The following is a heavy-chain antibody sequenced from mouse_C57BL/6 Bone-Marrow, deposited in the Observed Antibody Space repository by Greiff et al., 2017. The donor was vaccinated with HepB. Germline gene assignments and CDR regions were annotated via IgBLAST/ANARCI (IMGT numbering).Heavy chain of an antibody. V-gene: IGHV14-2*01. J-gene: IGHJ4*01. CDR1: GFNIKDYY. D-gene: IGHD1-1*01. CDR2: IDPEDGET. CDR3: ASALYGSSYDDNAMDY. Sequence: EVQLQQSGAELVKPGASVKLSCTASGFNIKDYYMHWVKQRTEQGLEWIGRIDPEDGETKYAPKFQGKATITADTSSNTAYLQLSSLTSEDTSVYYCASALYGSSYDDNAMDYWGQGTSVTVSS.